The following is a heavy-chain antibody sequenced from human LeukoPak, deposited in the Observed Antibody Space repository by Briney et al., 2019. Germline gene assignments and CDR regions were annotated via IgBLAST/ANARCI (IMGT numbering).Heavy chain of an antibody. J-gene: IGHJ4*02. V-gene: IGHV3-23*01. CDR3: ARGYTVTTFDY. CDR1: GFTFRSYA. CDR2: ISGSGGST. Sequence: GGSLRLSCAASGFTFRSYAMSWVRQAPGEGLEWVSAISGSGGSTYYADSVKGRFTISRDNSKNTLYLQMNSLRAEDAAVYYWARGYTVTTFDYWGQGTLVTVSS. D-gene: IGHD4-17*01.